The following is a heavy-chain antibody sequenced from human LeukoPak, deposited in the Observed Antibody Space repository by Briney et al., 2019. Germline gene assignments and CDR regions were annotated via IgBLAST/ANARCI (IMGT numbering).Heavy chain of an antibody. V-gene: IGHV1-69*01. J-gene: IGHJ5*02. D-gene: IGHD6-13*01. CDR2: IIPIFGTA. CDR3: ARAGLWAAAGPRANWFDP. Sequence: GSSVKVSCKASGGTFISYAISWVRQAPGQGREWMGGIIPIFGTANYAQKFQGRVTITADESTSTAYMELSSLRSEDTAVYYCARAGLWAAAGPRANWFDPWGQGTLVTVSS. CDR1: GGTFISYA.